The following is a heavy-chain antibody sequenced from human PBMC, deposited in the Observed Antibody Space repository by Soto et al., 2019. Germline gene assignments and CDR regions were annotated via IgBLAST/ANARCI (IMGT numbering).Heavy chain of an antibody. D-gene: IGHD3-10*01. Sequence: ASVKVSCKASGYTFTNYDINWVRQATGQGLEWMGWINPKSGNTGYAQKFQGRVTMTRNTSISTAYMELSSLRSEDTAVYYCARARGSWHGMDVWGQGTTVTVSS. CDR1: GYTFTNYD. CDR2: INPKSGNT. CDR3: ARARGSWHGMDV. J-gene: IGHJ6*02. V-gene: IGHV1-8*01.